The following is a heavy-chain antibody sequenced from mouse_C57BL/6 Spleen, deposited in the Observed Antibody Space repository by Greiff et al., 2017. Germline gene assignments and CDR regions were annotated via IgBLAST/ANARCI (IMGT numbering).Heavy chain of an antibody. Sequence: EVKLVESGGGLVKPGGSLKLSCAASGFTFSDYGMHWVRQAPEKGLEWVAYISSGSSTIYYADTVKGRFTISRDNAKNTLFLQMTSLRSEDTAMYYCARRWDEAWFAYWGQGTLVTVSA. CDR2: ISSGSSTI. CDR3: ARRWDEAWFAY. D-gene: IGHD4-1*01. V-gene: IGHV5-17*01. CDR1: GFTFSDYG. J-gene: IGHJ3*01.